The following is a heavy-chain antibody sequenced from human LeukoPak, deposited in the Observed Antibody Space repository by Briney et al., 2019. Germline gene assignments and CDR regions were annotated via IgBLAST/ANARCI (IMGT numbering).Heavy chain of an antibody. D-gene: IGHD6-13*01. V-gene: IGHV4-39*01. CDR2: IYYSGST. Sequence: SETLSLTCTVSGGSISSSSYYWGWIRQPPGKGLEWIGSIYYSGSTYYNPSLKSRVTISVDTSKNQFSLKLSSVTAADTAVYYCAKLPNPHSSSFDDWGQGTLVTVSS. J-gene: IGHJ4*02. CDR3: AKLPNPHSSSFDD. CDR1: GGSISSSSYY.